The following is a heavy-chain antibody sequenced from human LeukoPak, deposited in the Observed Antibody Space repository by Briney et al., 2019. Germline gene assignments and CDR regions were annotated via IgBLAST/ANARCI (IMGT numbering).Heavy chain of an antibody. V-gene: IGHV4-38-2*02. CDR3: ARDDPGIAAAGNGVDY. D-gene: IGHD6-13*01. J-gene: IGHJ4*02. Sequence: SETLSLTCTVSGYSISSGYYWGWLRPPPGEGLEWIGSIYHSGSNYYNPSLKSLVTISVDTSKNQFSLKLSSVTAADTAVEYCARDDPGIAAAGNGVDYWGQGTLVTVSS. CDR1: GYSISSGYY. CDR2: IYHSGSN.